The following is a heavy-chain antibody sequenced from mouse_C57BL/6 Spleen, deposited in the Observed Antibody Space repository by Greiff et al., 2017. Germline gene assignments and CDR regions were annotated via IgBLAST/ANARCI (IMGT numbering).Heavy chain of an antibody. V-gene: IGHV5-4*01. Sequence: EVKLVESGGGLVKPGGSLKLSCAASGFTFSSYAMSWVRQTPEKRLEWVATISDGGSYTYYPDNVKGRFTISRDNAKNNLYLQMSHLKSEDTAMYYCARDGYSWGQGTLVTVSS. D-gene: IGHD2-3*01. CDR3: ARDGYS. CDR2: ISDGGSYT. CDR1: GFTFSSYA. J-gene: IGHJ3*01.